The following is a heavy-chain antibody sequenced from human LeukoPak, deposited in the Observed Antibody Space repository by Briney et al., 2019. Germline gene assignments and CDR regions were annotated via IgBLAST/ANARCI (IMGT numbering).Heavy chain of an antibody. CDR3: ARGEDDYVWGSYRYTY. D-gene: IGHD3-16*02. Sequence: GGSLRLSCAASGFTFSSYWMSWVRQAPGKGLEWVANIKQDGSEKYYVDSVKGRFTISRDNAKNSLYLQMNSLRAEDTAVYYCARGEDDYVWGSYRYTYWGQGTLVTVSS. V-gene: IGHV3-7*01. CDR1: GFTFSSYW. CDR2: IKQDGSEK. J-gene: IGHJ4*02.